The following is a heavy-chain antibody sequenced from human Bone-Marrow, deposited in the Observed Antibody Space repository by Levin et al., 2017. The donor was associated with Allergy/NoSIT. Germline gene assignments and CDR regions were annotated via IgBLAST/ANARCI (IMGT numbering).Heavy chain of an antibody. CDR2: IRGSGGST. Sequence: GGSLRLSCAASGFTFSTYAINWVRQAPGKGLEWVSSIRGSGGSTYYADSVKGRFTISRDNSKNTLYLQMNSLRVEDTAVYYGAKDISSSWSTGDLDYWGKGTLVTVSS. D-gene: IGHD6-13*01. J-gene: IGHJ4*02. V-gene: IGHV3-23*01. CDR1: GFTFSTYA. CDR3: AKDISSSWSTGDLDY.